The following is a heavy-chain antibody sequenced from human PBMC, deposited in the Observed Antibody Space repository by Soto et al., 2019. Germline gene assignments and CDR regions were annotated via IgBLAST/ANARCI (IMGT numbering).Heavy chain of an antibody. CDR3: TTQFFLSSRKPPEDV. Sequence: EVRLLESGGGLVQPGGSLRLSCEASGFTFGNYAMTWVRQGPGRGLEWVSALSGSSLNTYYADSVKGRFTISRDNSKNTMYLEMSSLRVDDTAVYYCTTQFFLSSRKPPEDVWGQGTPVAVSS. V-gene: IGHV3-23*01. CDR2: LSGSSLNT. J-gene: IGHJ6*02. CDR1: GFTFGNYA.